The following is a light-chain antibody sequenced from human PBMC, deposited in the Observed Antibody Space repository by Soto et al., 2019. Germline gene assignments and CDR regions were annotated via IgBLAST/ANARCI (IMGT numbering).Light chain of an antibody. V-gene: IGLV2-11*01. J-gene: IGLJ1*01. CDR2: DVS. CDR3: LSYAGSYIYV. Sequence: QSALTQPPSVSGSPAQSVTISCTGTSSDVGAYNSVSWYQQHPGKAPKLIIYDVSKRPSGVPYRFSASKSGNTASLTISGLLAEDEADYYCLSYAGSYIYVSGTGTKVTVL. CDR1: SSDVGAYNS.